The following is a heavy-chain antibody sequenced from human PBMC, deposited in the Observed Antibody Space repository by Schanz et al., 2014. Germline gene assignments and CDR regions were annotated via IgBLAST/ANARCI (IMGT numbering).Heavy chain of an antibody. D-gene: IGHD4-17*01. CDR1: GFTFSSYW. V-gene: IGHV3-48*01. Sequence: EVQLVESGGGLVQPGGSLRLSCAASGFTFSSYWMHWVRQARGKGLEWVSAMNESHSTIYYADSVKGRFTISRDNAKNSLYLQMTSLRAEDTAVYYCARKMKLGVYGGKGHDSLDIWGQGTMVTVSS. CDR2: MNESHSTI. J-gene: IGHJ3*02. CDR3: ARKMKLGVYGGKGHDSLDI.